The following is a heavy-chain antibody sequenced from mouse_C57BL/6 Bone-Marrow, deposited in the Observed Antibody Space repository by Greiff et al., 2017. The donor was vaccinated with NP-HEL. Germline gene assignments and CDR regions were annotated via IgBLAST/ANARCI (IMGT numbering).Heavy chain of an antibody. V-gene: IGHV7-3*01. J-gene: IGHJ4*01. CDR1: GFTFTDYY. CDR2: IRNKANGYTT. CDR3: ARRYYGSSSYAMDY. Sequence: EVHLVESGGGLVQPGGSLSLSCAASGFTFTDYYMSWVRQPPGKALEWLGFIRNKANGYTTEYSASVKGRFTISRDNSQSILYLQMNALRAEDSATYYCARRYYGSSSYAMDYWGQGTSVTVSS. D-gene: IGHD1-1*01.